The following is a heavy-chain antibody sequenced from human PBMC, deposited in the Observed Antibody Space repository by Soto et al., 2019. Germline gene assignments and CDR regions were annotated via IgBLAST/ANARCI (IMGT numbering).Heavy chain of an antibody. V-gene: IGHV4-39*01. CDR1: GGSISSSSYY. D-gene: IGHD1-1*01. CDR2: IYYSGST. Sequence: QLQLQESGPGLVKPSETLSLTCTVSGGSISSSSYYWGWIRQPPGKGLEWIGSIYYSGSTYYNPSLKSRVTISVDTSKNQFSLKLSSVTAADTAVYYCARLASLEVHYPASFDYWGQGTLVTVSS. J-gene: IGHJ4*02. CDR3: ARLASLEVHYPASFDY.